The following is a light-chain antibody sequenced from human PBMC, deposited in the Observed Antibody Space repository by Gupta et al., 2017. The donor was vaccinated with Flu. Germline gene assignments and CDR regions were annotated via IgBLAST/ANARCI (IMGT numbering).Light chain of an antibody. V-gene: IGKV3-15*01. CDR1: QSVSSN. CDR2: GAS. CDR3: QQYNNWVTWT. J-gene: IGKJ1*01. Sequence: EIVMTQSPATLSVSPGERATLSCRASQSVSSNLAWYQQKPGQAPRLLIYGASTRATGIPARVRGSGSGTEFTLTISSLQSEDFAVEYCQQYNNWVTWTFGQGTKVEIK.